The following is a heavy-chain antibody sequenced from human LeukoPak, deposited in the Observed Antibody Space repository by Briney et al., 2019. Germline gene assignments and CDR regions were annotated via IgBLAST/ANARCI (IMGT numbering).Heavy chain of an antibody. CDR3: AKVGYCSGGSCYYPPSDFDY. V-gene: IGHV3-23*01. CDR2: ISGSGGST. Sequence: GGSLRLSCAASGFTFSSYAMSWVRQAPGKGLEWVSAISGSGGSTYYADSVKGRFTISRDNSKNTLYLQMNSLRAEDTAAYYCAKVGYCSGGSCYYPPSDFDYWGQGTLVTVSS. CDR1: GFTFSSYA. J-gene: IGHJ4*02. D-gene: IGHD2-15*01.